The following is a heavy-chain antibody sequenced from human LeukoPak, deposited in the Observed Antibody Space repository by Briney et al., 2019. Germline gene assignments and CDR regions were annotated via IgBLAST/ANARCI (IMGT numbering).Heavy chain of an antibody. CDR3: ARAGDRSGDAYAEFDY. Sequence: SETLSLTCTVSGGSISSYYWSWIRQPPGKGLEWIGYIYYSGSTSYNPSLKSRVTISVDTSKNQFSLKLSSVTAADTAVYYCARAGDRSGDAYAEFDYWGPGTLVTVSS. CDR2: IYYSGST. J-gene: IGHJ4*02. D-gene: IGHD3-22*01. V-gene: IGHV4-59*01. CDR1: GGSISSYY.